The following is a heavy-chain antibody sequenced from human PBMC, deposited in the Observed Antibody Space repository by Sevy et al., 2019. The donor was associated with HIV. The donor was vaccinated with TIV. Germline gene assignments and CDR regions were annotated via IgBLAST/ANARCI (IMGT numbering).Heavy chain of an antibody. Sequence: ASVKVSCKASGYTFISYNVHWVRQAPGQGLEWMGMINPSGGSTSYAQKFQARVTMTRDTSTSTVYMELSSLRSEDAAVYYCGRGYYYFDHWGQGTLVTVSS. V-gene: IGHV1-46*03. CDR3: GRGYYYFDH. CDR2: INPSGGST. CDR1: GYTFISYN. D-gene: IGHD2-15*01. J-gene: IGHJ4*02.